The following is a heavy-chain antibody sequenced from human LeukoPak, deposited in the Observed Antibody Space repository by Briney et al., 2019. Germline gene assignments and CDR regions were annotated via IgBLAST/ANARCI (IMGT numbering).Heavy chain of an antibody. CDR1: GYTFTSYY. CDR2: INPSGGST. CDR3: ARGGRFLEWLSNLYYYYYMDV. J-gene: IGHJ6*03. D-gene: IGHD3-3*01. Sequence: ASVKVSCKASGYTFTSYYMHWVRQAPGQGLEWMGIINPSGGSTSYAQKFQGRVTITADESTSTAYMELSSLRSEDTAVYYCARGGRFLEWLSNLYYYYYMDVWGKGTTVTVSS. V-gene: IGHV1-46*01.